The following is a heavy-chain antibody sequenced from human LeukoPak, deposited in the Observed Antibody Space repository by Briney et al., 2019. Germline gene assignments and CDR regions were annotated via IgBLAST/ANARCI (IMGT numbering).Heavy chain of an antibody. CDR3: AKDLFELWSQRGIDY. D-gene: IGHD5-18*01. CDR1: GFTFSNYG. J-gene: IGHJ4*02. Sequence: GGSLRLSCAASGFTFSNYGMHWVRQAPGKGLEWVAFIRYDGSNKYYADSVKGRFTISRDNSKNTLYLQMNSLRAEDTAVYYCAKDLFELWSQRGIDYWGQGTLVTVSS. V-gene: IGHV3-30*02. CDR2: IRYDGSNK.